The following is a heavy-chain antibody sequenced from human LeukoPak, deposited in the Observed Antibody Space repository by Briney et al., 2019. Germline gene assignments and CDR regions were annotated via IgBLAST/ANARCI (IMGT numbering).Heavy chain of an antibody. D-gene: IGHD2-21*02. V-gene: IGHV3-11*01. CDR2: ISSSGYTI. Sequence: GGSLRLSCAASGFIFSDYYMNWIRQAPGKGLEWVSYISSSGYTIYYADSVKGRFTISRDNARNSLYLEMNSLRAEDTAVYYCARMLAYCGGDCYSQSDYWGQGTLVTVSS. CDR1: GFIFSDYY. CDR3: ARMLAYCGGDCYSQSDY. J-gene: IGHJ4*02.